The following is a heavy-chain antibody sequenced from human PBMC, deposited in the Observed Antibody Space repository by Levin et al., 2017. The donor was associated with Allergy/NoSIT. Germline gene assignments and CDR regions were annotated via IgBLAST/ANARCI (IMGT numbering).Heavy chain of an antibody. CDR3: ARVVAGSFDY. CDR2: ISSSSSYI. D-gene: IGHD6-19*01. CDR1: GFTFSSYS. Sequence: LSLTCAASGFTFSSYSMNWVRQAPGKGLEWVSSISSSSSYIYYADSVKGRFTISRDNAKNSLYLQMNSLRAEDTAVYYCARVVAGSFDYWGRGTLVTVSS. V-gene: IGHV3-21*01. J-gene: IGHJ4*02.